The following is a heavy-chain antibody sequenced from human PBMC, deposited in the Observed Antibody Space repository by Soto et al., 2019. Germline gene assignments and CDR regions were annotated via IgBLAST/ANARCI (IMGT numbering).Heavy chain of an antibody. J-gene: IGHJ4*02. CDR2: ISGSGGST. D-gene: IGHD3-22*01. CDR3: AKDRKYYDSSGFISSFDY. Sequence: EVQLLESGGGLVQPGGSLRLSCAASGFTFSSYAMSWVRQAPGKGLEWVSAISGSGGSTYYADSVKGRFTISRDNSKNTLYLQMNSLRAEDTAVYYCAKDRKYYDSSGFISSFDYWGQGTLVTVSS. CDR1: GFTFSSYA. V-gene: IGHV3-23*01.